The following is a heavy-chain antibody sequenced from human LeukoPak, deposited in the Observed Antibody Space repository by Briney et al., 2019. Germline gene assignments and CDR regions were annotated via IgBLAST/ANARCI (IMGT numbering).Heavy chain of an antibody. J-gene: IGHJ4*02. CDR2: IYYSGST. Sequence: SETLSLTCSVSGYSISSGYYWGWIRQPPGKGLEWIGSIYYSGSTYYNPSLKSRVTISVDTSKNQFSLKLSSVTAADTAVYYCARDYYDSSGYYSDYWGQGTLVTVSS. D-gene: IGHD3-22*01. CDR3: ARDYYDSSGYYSDY. V-gene: IGHV4-38-2*02. CDR1: GYSISSGYY.